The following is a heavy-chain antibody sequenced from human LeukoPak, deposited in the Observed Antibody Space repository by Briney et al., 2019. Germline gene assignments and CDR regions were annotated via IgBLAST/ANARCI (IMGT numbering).Heavy chain of an antibody. Sequence: PSETLSLTCAVSGYSISSGYYWGWIRQPPGKGLEWIGSIYHSGSTYYNPSLKSRVTISVDTSKTQFSLKLSSVTAADTAVYYCARGLRSSSWYSYYYYGMDVRGKGTTVTVSS. V-gene: IGHV4-38-2*01. CDR1: GYSISSGYY. CDR3: ARGLRSSSWYSYYYYGMDV. CDR2: IYHSGST. D-gene: IGHD6-13*01. J-gene: IGHJ6*04.